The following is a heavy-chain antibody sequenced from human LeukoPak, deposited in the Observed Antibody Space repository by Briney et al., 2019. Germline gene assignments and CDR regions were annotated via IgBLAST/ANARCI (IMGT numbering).Heavy chain of an antibody. D-gene: IGHD5-12*01. CDR1: GFTFSSYA. V-gene: IGHV3-30-3*01. Sequence: AGGSLRLSCAASGFTFSSYAMHWVRQAPGKGLEWVAVISYDGSNKYYADSVKGRFTISRDNSKNTLYLQMNSLRAEDTAVYYCANSYDDAFDIWGQGTMVTVSS. CDR2: ISYDGSNK. CDR3: ANSYDDAFDI. J-gene: IGHJ3*02.